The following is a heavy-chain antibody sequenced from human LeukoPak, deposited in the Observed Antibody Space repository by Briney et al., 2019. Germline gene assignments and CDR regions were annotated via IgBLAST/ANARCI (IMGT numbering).Heavy chain of an antibody. D-gene: IGHD6-19*01. CDR3: ARRIAVAGHFDY. CDR2: IYSSGST. Sequence: IGYIYSSGSTNYNPSLKSRVTISVDTSKNQFSLKLSSVTAADTAVYYCARRIAVAGHFDYWGQGTLVTVSS. J-gene: IGHJ4*02. V-gene: IGHV4-59*08.